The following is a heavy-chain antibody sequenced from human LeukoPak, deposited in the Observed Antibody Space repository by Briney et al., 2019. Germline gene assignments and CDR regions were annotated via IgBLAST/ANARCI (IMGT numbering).Heavy chain of an antibody. J-gene: IGHJ5*02. V-gene: IGHV4-59*08. CDR3: ARSFAYSSSRFDP. Sequence: KSSETLSLTCSVSGGSMSRYYWNWIRQPPGKGLEWVGYIHYGGSSNYNPSLKSRVTISLDTSKNQVSLKLTSVTAADTAVYYCARSFAYSSSRFDPWGQGTLVTVSS. CDR1: GGSMSRYY. D-gene: IGHD6-13*01. CDR2: IHYGGSS.